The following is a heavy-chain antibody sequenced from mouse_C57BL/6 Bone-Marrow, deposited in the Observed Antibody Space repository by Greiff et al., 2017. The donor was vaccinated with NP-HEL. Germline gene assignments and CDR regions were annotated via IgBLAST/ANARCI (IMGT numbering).Heavy chain of an antibody. J-gene: IGHJ2*01. V-gene: IGHV5-17*01. Sequence: DVKLVESGGGLVKPGGSLKLSCAASGFTFSDYGMHWVRQAPEKGLEWVAYISSGSSTIYYADTVKGRFTISRDNAKNTLFLQMTSLRSEDTAMYYCARKAQATYLDYWGQGTTLTVSS. CDR1: GFTFSDYG. CDR3: ARKAQATYLDY. CDR2: ISSGSSTI. D-gene: IGHD3-2*02.